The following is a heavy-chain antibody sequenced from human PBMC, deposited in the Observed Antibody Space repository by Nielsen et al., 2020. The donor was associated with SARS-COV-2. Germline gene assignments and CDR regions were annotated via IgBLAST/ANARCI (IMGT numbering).Heavy chain of an antibody. CDR1: GFTFDDYA. CDR3: AKESVYGDYPYFDY. V-gene: IGHV3-9*01. Sequence: SLKISCAASGFTFDDYAMHWVRQAPGKGLEWVSGISWNSGSIGYADSVKGRFTISRDNAKNSLHLQMNSLRAEDTALYYCAKESVYGDYPYFDYWGQGTLVTVSS. D-gene: IGHD4-17*01. CDR2: ISWNSGSI. J-gene: IGHJ4*02.